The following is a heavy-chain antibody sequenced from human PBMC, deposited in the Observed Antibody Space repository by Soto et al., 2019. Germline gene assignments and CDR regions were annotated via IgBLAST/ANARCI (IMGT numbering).Heavy chain of an antibody. V-gene: IGHV3-23*01. J-gene: IGHJ5*01. CDR1: CGTCKSLA. Sequence: WRLMRVPRAAACGTCKSLAVTLIRQDTGKGPEWVSAMSYSGVSTYYADSVKGRFTISRDSSENTLSLQSNSLRVDDTAFYSSARRHTCLQHGLDIPAEPPFRSRHS. CDR2: MSYSGVST. D-gene: IGHD6-13*01. CDR3: ARRHTCLQHGLDIPAEPPFRSRHS.